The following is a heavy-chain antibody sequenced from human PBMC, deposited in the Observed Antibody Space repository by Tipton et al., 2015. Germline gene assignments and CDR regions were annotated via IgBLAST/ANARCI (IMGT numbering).Heavy chain of an antibody. Sequence: QLVQSGAEVKKPGASVKVSCKASGYTFSSYGISWVRQAPGQGLEWMGWISAYSGNTNYAEKFQGRVTMTTDTSTSTAYMELRGLRSDDTAVYYCARGGDSSNWYEGGPDYWGQGTLVTVSS. CDR3: ARGGDSSNWYEGGPDY. CDR2: ISAYSGNT. J-gene: IGHJ4*02. CDR1: GYTFSSYG. D-gene: IGHD6-13*01. V-gene: IGHV1-18*01.